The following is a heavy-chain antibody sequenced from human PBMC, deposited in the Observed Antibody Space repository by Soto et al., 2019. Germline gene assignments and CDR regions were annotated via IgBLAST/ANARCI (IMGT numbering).Heavy chain of an antibody. J-gene: IGHJ6*02. V-gene: IGHV4-59*11. CDR1: GGSISRHY. D-gene: IGHD3-10*01. CDR2: IYYSGRT. CDR3: ARDWGGSGSYYPGMDV. Sequence: QVQLQESGPGLVKPSETLSLTCTVSGGSISRHYWSWIRQPPGKGLEWIGYIYYSGRTTYNPSLKRRVTISVDTSKNQFSLKLTSVTAADTAVYYCARDWGGSGSYYPGMDVWGQGTTVTVSS.